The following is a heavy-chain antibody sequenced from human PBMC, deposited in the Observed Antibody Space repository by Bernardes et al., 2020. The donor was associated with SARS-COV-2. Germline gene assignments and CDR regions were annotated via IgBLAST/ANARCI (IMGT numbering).Heavy chain of an antibody. V-gene: IGHV2-70*11. D-gene: IGHD5-12*01. J-gene: IGHJ4*02. Sequence: SGPTLVKPTQILTLTCTFSGFSLSTSGMCVSWIRQPPGKALEWLARIDWDDDKYYSTSLKTRLTISKDTSKNQVLLTMTNMGPVDTATYYCVRSVDIVSTTIKFDDWGQGTLVTVSS. CDR3: VRSVDIVSTTIKFDD. CDR1: GFSLSTSGMC. CDR2: IDWDDDK.